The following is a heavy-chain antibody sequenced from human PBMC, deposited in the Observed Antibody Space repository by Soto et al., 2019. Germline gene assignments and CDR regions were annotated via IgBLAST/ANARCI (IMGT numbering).Heavy chain of an antibody. D-gene: IGHD3-3*01. CDR2: IIPIFGTA. V-gene: IGHV1-69*06. Sequence: SVKVSCKASGGTFSSYAISWVRQAPGQGLEWMGGIIPIFGTANYAQKFQGRVTITADKSTSTAYMELSSLRSEDTAVYYCASPRRGFWSGYYSKYYFDYWGQGTLVTVSS. CDR1: GGTFSSYA. J-gene: IGHJ4*02. CDR3: ASPRRGFWSGYYSKYYFDY.